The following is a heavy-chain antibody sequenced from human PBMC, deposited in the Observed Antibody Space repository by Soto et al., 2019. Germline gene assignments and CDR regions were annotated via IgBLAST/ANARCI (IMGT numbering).Heavy chain of an antibody. J-gene: IGHJ4*02. D-gene: IGHD3-22*01. CDR3: VGDFFDSSGILYYFDY. CDR1: GFTFSSYG. CDR2: ISYDGSNK. Sequence: QVQLVESGGGVVQPGRSLRLSCAASGFTFSSYGMHWVRQAPGKGLEWVAVISYDGSNKYYADSVKGRFTISRDNSKNSLYLQMNCLRAEDTAVYYCVGDFFDSSGILYYFDYWGQGTLVTVSS. V-gene: IGHV3-30*03.